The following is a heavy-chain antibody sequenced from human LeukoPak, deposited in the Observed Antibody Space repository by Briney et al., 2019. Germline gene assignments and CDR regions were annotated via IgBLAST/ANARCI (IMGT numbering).Heavy chain of an antibody. J-gene: IGHJ4*02. V-gene: IGHV3-15*01. CDR2: IKSKTDGGTT. CDR1: GFTFSNAW. Sequence: GSLRLSCAASGFTFSNAWMSWVRQVPGKGLEWVGRIKSKTDGGTTDYAAPVKGRFTISRDDSKNTVYLQMNSLKTDDTAVYYCSGEYYYDSSGPGYWGQGTLVTVSS. D-gene: IGHD3-22*01. CDR3: SGEYYYDSSGPGY.